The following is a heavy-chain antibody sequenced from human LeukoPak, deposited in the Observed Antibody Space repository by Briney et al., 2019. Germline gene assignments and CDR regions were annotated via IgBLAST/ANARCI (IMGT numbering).Heavy chain of an antibody. CDR2: TIPILGIA. V-gene: IGHV1-69*04. CDR1: GGTFSSYA. Sequence: ASVKVSCKASGGTFSSYAISWVRQAPGQGLEWMGRTIPILGIANYAQKFQGRVTITADKSTSTAYMELSSLRSEDTAVYYCARVMYSSSLDDYWGQGTLVTVSS. CDR3: ARVMYSSSLDDY. J-gene: IGHJ4*02. D-gene: IGHD6-13*01.